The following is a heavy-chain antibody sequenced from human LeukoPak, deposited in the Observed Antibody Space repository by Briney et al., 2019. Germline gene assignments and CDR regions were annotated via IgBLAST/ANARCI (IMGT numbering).Heavy chain of an antibody. V-gene: IGHV4-4*07. D-gene: IGHD6-19*01. Sequence: SETLSLTCTVSGDSISRYYWSCIPQPAGKGLEYLGHIFTSGATIFNPDLKSRLTISVDTSKTQFSLKMRSVTAADTAVYFCARVRFSSGSYFFDSWGQGTLVTVAS. CDR1: GDSISRYY. J-gene: IGHJ4*02. CDR3: ARVRFSSGSYFFDS. CDR2: IFTSGAT.